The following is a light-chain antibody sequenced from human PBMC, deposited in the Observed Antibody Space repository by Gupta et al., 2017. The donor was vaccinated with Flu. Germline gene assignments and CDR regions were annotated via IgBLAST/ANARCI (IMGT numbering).Light chain of an antibody. CDR1: SLGSYY. Sequence: SSQLTHDPAVSVALGQTVRITCQGDSLGSYYASWYQQKPGQAPVLVIYGQNNRPSGIPDRFAGSSSGNTGTLTINGVKAGDEADYYWKARANSGEQGVFGGGTQL. CDR2: GQN. J-gene: IGLJ2*01. CDR3: KARANSGEQGV. V-gene: IGLV3-19*01.